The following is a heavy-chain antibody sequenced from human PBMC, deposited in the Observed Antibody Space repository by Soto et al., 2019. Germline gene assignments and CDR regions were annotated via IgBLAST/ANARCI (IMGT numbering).Heavy chain of an antibody. CDR1: GFTFSSFS. D-gene: IGHD6-19*01. J-gene: IGHJ4*02. CDR3: ARGGPYGSGPTCYPFDY. Sequence: EVQLVESGGGLVKPGGSLRLSCAASGFTFSSFSMNWVRQAPGKGLEWVASIGGGSSYIYYADSLRGRVTVSRDNAENSLYLQMNGLRADATAVYYCARGGPYGSGPTCYPFDYWGQGTLVTVSS. V-gene: IGHV3-21*02. CDR2: IGGGSSYI.